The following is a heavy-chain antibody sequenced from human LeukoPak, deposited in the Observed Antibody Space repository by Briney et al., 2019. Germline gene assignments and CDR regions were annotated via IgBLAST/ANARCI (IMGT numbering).Heavy chain of an antibody. CDR1: GFTFSGSA. Sequence: PGGSLRLSCAASGFTFSGSAMHWVRQASGKGLECVGRIGSRANTYATAYAASVNGRFTISRDDPKNKAYLQMNSLKTEDTAEDYCTRHSDSSGWYAGIDAFDIWGQGTMVTVSS. CDR3: TRHSDSSGWYAGIDAFDI. CDR2: IGSRANTYAT. J-gene: IGHJ3*02. D-gene: IGHD6-19*01. V-gene: IGHV3-73*01.